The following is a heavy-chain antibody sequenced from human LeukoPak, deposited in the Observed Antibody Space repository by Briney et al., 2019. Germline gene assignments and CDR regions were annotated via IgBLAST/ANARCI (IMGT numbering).Heavy chain of an antibody. CDR1: GFTFSSYA. V-gene: IGHV3-30-3*01. CDR3: AKESMGSSSFFDY. J-gene: IGHJ4*02. CDR2: ISYDGSNK. Sequence: PGGSLRLSCAASGFTFSSYAMHWVRQAPGKGLEWVAVISYDGSNKYYADSVKGRFTISRDNSKNTLYLQMNSLRAEDTAVYYCAKESMGSSSFFDYWGQGTLVTVSS. D-gene: IGHD6-13*01.